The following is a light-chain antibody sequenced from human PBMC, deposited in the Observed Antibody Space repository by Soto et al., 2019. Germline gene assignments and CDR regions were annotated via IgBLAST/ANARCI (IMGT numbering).Light chain of an antibody. Sequence: QLVLTQSPSASASLGASVKLTCTLSSGHSDFAIAWHQQQPEKGPRYLMKLDSDGSHSKGDGISDRFSGSSSGAERYLTISSLQSEDEADYYCHTWGSGIVVFGGGTKLTVL. CDR3: HTWGSGIVV. V-gene: IGLV4-69*01. CDR2: LDSDGSH. CDR1: SGHSDFA. J-gene: IGLJ2*01.